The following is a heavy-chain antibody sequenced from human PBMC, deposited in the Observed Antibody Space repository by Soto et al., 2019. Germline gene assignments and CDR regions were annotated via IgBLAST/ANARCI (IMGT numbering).Heavy chain of an antibody. CDR2: ISPYSGNT. J-gene: IGHJ6*02. Sequence: QVQLVQSGDEVRKPGSSVKVSCKASGYIFVNYGIAWVRQAPGQGLEWMGWISPYSGNTHYASKATGRLTLXTXTXSSTAYMDLGSLPSDDAAVDYCAMVDNYVTPTPQDVWGQGTTVTVSS. D-gene: IGHD3-16*01. V-gene: IGHV1-18*01. CDR1: GYIFVNYG. CDR3: AMVDNYVTPTPQDV.